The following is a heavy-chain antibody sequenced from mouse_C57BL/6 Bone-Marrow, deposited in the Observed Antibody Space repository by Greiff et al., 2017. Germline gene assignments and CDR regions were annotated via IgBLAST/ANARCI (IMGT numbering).Heavy chain of an antibody. Sequence: EVQLQQSGPELVKPGASVKMSCKASGYTFTDYNMHWVKQSPGKSLEWIGYINTNNGGTSYNQKFKGKATLTVNKSSSTAYMELRSLTSEDSAVYYCASRYYYGSGEDYWGQGTTLTVSS. J-gene: IGHJ2*01. CDR2: INTNNGGT. D-gene: IGHD1-1*01. CDR1: GYTFTDYN. CDR3: ASRYYYGSGEDY. V-gene: IGHV1-22*01.